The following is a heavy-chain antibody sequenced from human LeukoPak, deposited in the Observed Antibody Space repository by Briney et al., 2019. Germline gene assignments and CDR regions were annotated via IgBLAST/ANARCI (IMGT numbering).Heavy chain of an antibody. CDR1: GYTFTSYD. J-gene: IGHJ5*02. CDR2: MNPNSGNT. V-gene: IGHV1-8*01. D-gene: IGHD3-22*01. CDR3: ARGSSGYDNWFDP. Sequence: ASVTVSCKSSGYTFTSYDINWVRQATGQGLEWVGWMNPNSGNTGYAQKFQGRVTMTRNTSISTAYMELSSLRSEDTAVYYCARGSSGYDNWFDPWGQGTLVTVSS.